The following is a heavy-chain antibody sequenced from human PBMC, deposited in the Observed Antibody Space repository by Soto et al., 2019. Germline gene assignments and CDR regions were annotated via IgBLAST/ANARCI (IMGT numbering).Heavy chain of an antibody. CDR3: TTDRVALGGYYYDYGMDV. Sequence: GGSLRLSCAASGFTFSNAWMSWVRQAPGKGLEWVGRIKSKTDGGTTDYAAPVKGRFTISRDDSKNTLYLQMNSLKTEDTAVYYCTTDRVALGGYYYDYGMDVWGQGTTVTVSS. CDR1: GFTFSNAW. V-gene: IGHV3-15*01. D-gene: IGHD3-10*01. CDR2: IKSKTDGGTT. J-gene: IGHJ6*02.